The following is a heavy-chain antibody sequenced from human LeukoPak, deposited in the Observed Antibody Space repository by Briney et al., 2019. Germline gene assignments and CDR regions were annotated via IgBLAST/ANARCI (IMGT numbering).Heavy chain of an antibody. CDR1: GGTFSSYA. D-gene: IGHD2-2*01. V-gene: IGHV1-69*05. J-gene: IGHJ6*03. Sequence: GASVKVSCKASGGTFSSYAISWVRQAPGQGLEWMGGIIPIFGTANYAQKFQGRVTITTDESTSTAYMELSSLRSEDTAVYYCARGIVVVPAGSLYYYYMDVWGKGTTVTVSS. CDR3: ARGIVVVPAGSLYYYYMDV. CDR2: IIPIFGTA.